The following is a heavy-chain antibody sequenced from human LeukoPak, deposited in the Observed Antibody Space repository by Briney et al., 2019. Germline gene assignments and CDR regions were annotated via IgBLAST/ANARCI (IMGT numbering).Heavy chain of an antibody. V-gene: IGHV4-30-4*01. D-gene: IGHD6-19*01. CDR1: GGSISSGDYY. CDR3: ARWLARHYYFDY. CDR2: IYHSGST. Sequence: SQTLSLTCTVSGGSISSGDYYWSWIRQPPGKGLEWIGEIYHSGSTNYNPSLKSRVTISVDKSKNQFSLKLSSVTAADTAVYYCARWLARHYYFDYWGQGTLVTVSS. J-gene: IGHJ4*02.